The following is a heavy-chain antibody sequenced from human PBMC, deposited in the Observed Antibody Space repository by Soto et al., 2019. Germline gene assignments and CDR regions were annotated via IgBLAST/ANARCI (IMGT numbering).Heavy chain of an antibody. CDR3: ARATDGYYYYGMDV. D-gene: IGHD4-4*01. V-gene: IGHV1-69*12. CDR2: IIPIFGTA. Sequence: QVQLVQSGAEVKKPGSSVKVSCKASGGTFSSYAISWVRQAPGQGLEWMGGIIPIFGTANYAQKFQGRVTITADESTSTAYMELSSLRSEDTALYYCARATDGYYYYGMDVWGQGTTVTVSS. J-gene: IGHJ6*02. CDR1: GGTFSSYA.